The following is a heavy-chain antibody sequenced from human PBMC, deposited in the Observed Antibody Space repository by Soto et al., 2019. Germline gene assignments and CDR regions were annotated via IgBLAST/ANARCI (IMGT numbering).Heavy chain of an antibody. D-gene: IGHD4-17*01. CDR2: ISYDGSNK. Sequence: PGGSLRLSCAASGFTFSSYGMHWVRQAPGKGLEWVAVISYDGSNKYYADSVKGRFTVSRDNSKNTLYLQMNSLRAEDTAVYYCAKDHLPPRTSSGDYPRWFDYWGQGTLVTVSS. CDR1: GFTFSSYG. J-gene: IGHJ4*02. V-gene: IGHV3-30*18. CDR3: AKDHLPPRTSSGDYPRWFDY.